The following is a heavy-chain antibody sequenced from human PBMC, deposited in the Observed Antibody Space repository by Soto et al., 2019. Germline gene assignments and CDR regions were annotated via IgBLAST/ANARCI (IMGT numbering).Heavy chain of an antibody. J-gene: IGHJ5*02. V-gene: IGHV4-38-2*02. Sequence: PSETLSLTCAVSGFSISSGYFWGWIRQPPGKGPEWLGSIYHSGTTYYNPSVKGRVTISVDMSKNQFSLKMSSVTAADPAVYYCARDSSGYYWFDPWGQGTLVTVS. CDR1: GFSISSGYF. CDR3: ARDSSGYYWFDP. D-gene: IGHD3-22*01. CDR2: IYHSGTT.